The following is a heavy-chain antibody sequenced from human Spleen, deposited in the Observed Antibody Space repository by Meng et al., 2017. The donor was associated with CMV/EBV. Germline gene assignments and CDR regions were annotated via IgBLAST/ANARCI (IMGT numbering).Heavy chain of an antibody. J-gene: IGHJ6*02. CDR1: GFSFITYN. CDR3: GRVPGLGMGFYYGLDV. D-gene: IGHD7-27*01. CDR2: ISAGGDYT. Sequence: GGSLRLSCTASGFSFITYNMNWVRQAPGKGLEWVACISAGGDYTYYADSVKGRFTISRANARNSLFLQMNRLRVEDTAVYYCGRVPGLGMGFYYGLDVWGRGTTVTVSS. V-gene: IGHV3-21*06.